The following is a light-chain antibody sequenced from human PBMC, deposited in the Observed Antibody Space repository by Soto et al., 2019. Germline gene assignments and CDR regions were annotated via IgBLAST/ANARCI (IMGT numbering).Light chain of an antibody. CDR3: QSYDSSLSGFYV. Sequence: QSVLTQPPSVSGAPGQRVTISGTGRSSNIGAGYDVHWYQLLPGSAPKLLIYANSNRPSGVPDRFSGSRSGTSASLAITGLQAEDEADYSCQSYDSSLSGFYVFGTGTKLTVL. J-gene: IGLJ1*01. CDR1: SSNIGAGYD. CDR2: ANS. V-gene: IGLV1-40*01.